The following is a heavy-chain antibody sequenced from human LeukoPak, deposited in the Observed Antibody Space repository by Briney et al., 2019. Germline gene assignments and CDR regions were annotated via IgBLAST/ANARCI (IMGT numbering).Heavy chain of an antibody. CDR2: ISAYNGNT. J-gene: IGHJ4*02. D-gene: IGHD3-10*01. Sequence: GASVKVSCKASGYTFTGYYMHWVRQAPGQGLEWMGWISAYNGNTNYAQKLQGRVTITRDTSASTAYMDLGSLTFEDTAVYYCARERFEDTSFDYWGQGTLVTVSS. V-gene: IGHV1-18*04. CDR3: ARERFEDTSFDY. CDR1: GYTFTGYY.